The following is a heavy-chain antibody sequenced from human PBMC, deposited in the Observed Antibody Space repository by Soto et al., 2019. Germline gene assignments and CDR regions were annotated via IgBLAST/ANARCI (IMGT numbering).Heavy chain of an antibody. Sequence: SETLSLTCTVSGGSISSYYWSWIRQPPGKGLEWIGYIYYSGSTNYNPSHKSRVTISVDTSKNQFSQKLSSVATEDTAVFYCAIQRGYFFGVSCSSGGGLHYYYYMDVWGKGTTVTVSS. D-gene: IGHD2-15*01. J-gene: IGHJ6*03. CDR1: GGSISSYY. CDR3: AIQRGYFFGVSCSSGGGLHYYYYMDV. CDR2: IYYSGST. V-gene: IGHV4-59*08.